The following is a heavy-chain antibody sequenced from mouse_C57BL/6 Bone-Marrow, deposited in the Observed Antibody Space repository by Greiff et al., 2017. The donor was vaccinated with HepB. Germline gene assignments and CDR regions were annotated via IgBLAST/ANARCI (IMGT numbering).Heavy chain of an antibody. CDR2: IRLKSDNYAT. CDR1: GFTFSNYW. D-gene: IGHD1-1*01. Sequence: EVKLMESGGGLVQPGGSMKLSCVASGFTFSNYWMNWVRQSPEKGLEWVAQIRLKSDNYATHYAESVKGRFTISRDDSKSSVYLQMNNLRAEDTGIYYCTRKDYASGDYFDDWGQGTTLTVSS. J-gene: IGHJ2*01. CDR3: TRKDYASGDYFDD. V-gene: IGHV6-3*01.